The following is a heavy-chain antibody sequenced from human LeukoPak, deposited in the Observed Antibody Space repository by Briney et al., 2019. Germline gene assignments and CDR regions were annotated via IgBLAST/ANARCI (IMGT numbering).Heavy chain of an antibody. CDR3: ARGAVVAGTVSIDY. CDR1: GFSFSSYW. V-gene: IGHV3-74*01. Sequence: GGSLRLSCAASGFSFSSYWMHWVRQGPGKGLVWVSRINSDGSSVTYVDSVKGRFTISRDNAENTLYPHMNSLRAEDTGVYYCARGAVVAGTVSIDYWGQGTLVTVSS. CDR2: INSDGSSV. J-gene: IGHJ4*02. D-gene: IGHD6-19*01.